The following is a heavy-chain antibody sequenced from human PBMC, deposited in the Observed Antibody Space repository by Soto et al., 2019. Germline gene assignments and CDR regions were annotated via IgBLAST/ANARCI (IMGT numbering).Heavy chain of an antibody. V-gene: IGHV4-30-4*01. J-gene: IGHJ4*02. D-gene: IGHD2-15*01. CDR2: IYYSGST. CDR3: ARVSRYCSGGSCYSFAF. CDR1: GGSISSGDYY. Sequence: QVQLQESCPGLVKPSQTLSLTCTVSGGSISSGDYYWSWIRQPPGKGLEWIGNIYYSGSTYYTPSLKSRVTISMDTSKNQFSLKLSAVNAADTAVYYCARVSRYCSGGSCYSFAFWGQGTLVTVS.